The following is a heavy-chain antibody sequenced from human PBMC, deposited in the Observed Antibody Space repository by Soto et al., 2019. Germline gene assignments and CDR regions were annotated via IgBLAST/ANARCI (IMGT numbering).Heavy chain of an antibody. V-gene: IGHV3-30-3*01. CDR3: ARALGVAAAGWSGPQGL. CDR1: GFTFNNFA. D-gene: IGHD6-13*01. J-gene: IGHJ4*02. CDR2: IADDGRNK. Sequence: QVQLVESGGGVVQPGGSRRLSCAASGFTFNNFAIHWVRQAPGKGLQWMAAIADDGRNKYYADSVKGRFTLSRDNSRGTLFLQMDSLTSDDAGVYYCARALGVAAAGWSGPQGLWGQGTHVIVSS.